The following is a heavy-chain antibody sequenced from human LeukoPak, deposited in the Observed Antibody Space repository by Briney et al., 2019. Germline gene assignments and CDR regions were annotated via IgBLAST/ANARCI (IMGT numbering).Heavy chain of an antibody. CDR3: ARDLGSGWNFDY. V-gene: IGHV3-53*01. Sequence: GGSLRLSCAASGFTFSDYYVSWIRQAPGKGLEWVSIIYSGGSTYYADSVKGRFTISRDNSKNTLYLQMNSLRAEGTAVYYCARDLGSGWNFDYWGQGTLVTVSS. D-gene: IGHD6-19*01. J-gene: IGHJ4*02. CDR2: IYSGGST. CDR1: GFTFSDYY.